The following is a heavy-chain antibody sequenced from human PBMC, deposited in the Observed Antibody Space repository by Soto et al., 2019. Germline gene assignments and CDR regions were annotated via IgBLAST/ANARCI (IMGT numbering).Heavy chain of an antibody. CDR1: GGTISSISYY. CDR3: ASHVLRWFGELEAWFDP. Sequence: SETLSVTWTVSGGTISSISYYWGRHRQPPGKGLGGIGSIYYSGSTYYNPSLKSRVTISVDTSKNQFSLKLSSVTAADTAVYYCASHVLRWFGELEAWFDPWGQGTLVTVSS. J-gene: IGHJ5*02. CDR2: IYYSGST. V-gene: IGHV4-39*01. D-gene: IGHD3-10*01.